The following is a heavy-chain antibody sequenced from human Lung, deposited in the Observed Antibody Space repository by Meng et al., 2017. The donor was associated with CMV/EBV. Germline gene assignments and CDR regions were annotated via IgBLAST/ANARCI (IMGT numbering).Heavy chain of an antibody. V-gene: IGHV3-21*06. Sequence: SCAASGFTFSGYNMHWVRQAPGKGLEWVSSISTSATYIYYADSVKGRFTISGVNAKNSLFLQMNILRAEDTAVYYCAGHYDILTGLSAWGHGTLVTVSS. CDR3: AGHYDILTGLSA. J-gene: IGHJ5*01. CDR1: GFTFSGYN. D-gene: IGHD3-9*01. CDR2: ISTSATYI.